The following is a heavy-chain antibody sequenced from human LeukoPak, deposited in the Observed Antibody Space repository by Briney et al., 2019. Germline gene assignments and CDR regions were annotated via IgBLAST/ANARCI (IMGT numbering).Heavy chain of an antibody. CDR2: IIPILGIA. CDR3: AREVYYDSSSADY. J-gene: IGHJ4*02. V-gene: IGHV1-69*04. Sequence: ASVKVSCKASGGTFSSYAISWVRQAPGQGLEWMGRIIPILGIANYAQKFQGRVTIAADKSTSTAYMELSSLRSEDTAVYYCAREVYYDSSSADYWGQGTLVTVSS. D-gene: IGHD3-22*01. CDR1: GGTFSSYA.